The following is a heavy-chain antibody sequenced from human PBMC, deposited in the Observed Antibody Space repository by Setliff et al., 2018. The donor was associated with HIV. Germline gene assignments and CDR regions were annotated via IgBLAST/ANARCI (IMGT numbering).Heavy chain of an antibody. D-gene: IGHD3-22*01. CDR2: MNPNRGNT. CDR1: GYMFTNYD. CDR3: AKAWGDSSGYSTYYYYMDV. Sequence: ASVKVSCKASGYMFTNYDINWVRQATGQGLEWMGWMNPNRGNTGYAQNFQGRVAMTRNTSISTAYMELSSLRAEDTAVYYCAKAWGDSSGYSTYYYYMDVWGKGTTVTVSS. J-gene: IGHJ6*03. V-gene: IGHV1-8*02.